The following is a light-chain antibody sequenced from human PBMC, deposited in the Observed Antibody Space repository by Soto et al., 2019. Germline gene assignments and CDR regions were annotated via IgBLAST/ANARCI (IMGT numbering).Light chain of an antibody. Sequence: IVMTQSPATLSVSPGERATLSCRASQNIRRSLAWYQQRPGQPPRLLIYNSYTRAPGVAARFSGSGSGTDFTLTISSLQVEDFAVYFCQQYENWPPVTFGGGTKVEIK. J-gene: IGKJ4*01. CDR1: QNIRRS. V-gene: IGKV3-15*01. CDR3: QQYENWPPVT. CDR2: NSY.